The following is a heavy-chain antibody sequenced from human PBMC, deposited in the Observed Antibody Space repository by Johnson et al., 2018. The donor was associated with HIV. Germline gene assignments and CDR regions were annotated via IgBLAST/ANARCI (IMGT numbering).Heavy chain of an antibody. CDR2: IRYDGSNK. J-gene: IGHJ3*02. D-gene: IGHD2-21*02. V-gene: IGHV3-30*02. CDR3: AKDQYCGGDCYPDAFDI. CDR1: GFTFSDYY. Sequence: QVQLVESGGGLVKPGGSLRLSCAASGFTFSDYYMSWIRQAPGKGLEWVAFIRYDGSNKYYADSVKGRFTISRDNSKNTLYLQMNSLRAEDTAVYYCAKDQYCGGDCYPDAFDIWGQGTMVTVSS.